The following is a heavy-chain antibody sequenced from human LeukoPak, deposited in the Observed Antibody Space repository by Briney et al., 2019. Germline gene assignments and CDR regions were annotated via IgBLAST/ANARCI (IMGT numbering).Heavy chain of an antibody. V-gene: IGHV3-30*15. J-gene: IGHJ4*02. D-gene: IGHD5-12*01. CDR3: ARDGGYSGYDVDY. Sequence: GGSLRLSCAASGFTFSSYAMHWVRQAPGKGLEWVAVISYDGGNKYYADSVKGRFTISRDNSKNTLYLQMSSLRAEDTAVYYCARDGGYSGYDVDYWGQGTLVTVSS. CDR1: GFTFSSYA. CDR2: ISYDGGNK.